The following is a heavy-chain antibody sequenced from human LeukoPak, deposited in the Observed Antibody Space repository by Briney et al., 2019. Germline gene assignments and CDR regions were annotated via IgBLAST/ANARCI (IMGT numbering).Heavy chain of an antibody. CDR3: ANWNYDYGMDV. V-gene: IGHV4-59*01. Sequence: SETLSLTCTVSGGSISSYYWSWIRQPPGKGLEWIGYIYYSGSTNYNPSLKSRVTISVDTSKNQFSLKLSSVTAADTAAYYCANWNYDYGMDVWGQGTTVTVSS. D-gene: IGHD1-1*01. CDR1: GGSISSYY. CDR2: IYYSGST. J-gene: IGHJ6*02.